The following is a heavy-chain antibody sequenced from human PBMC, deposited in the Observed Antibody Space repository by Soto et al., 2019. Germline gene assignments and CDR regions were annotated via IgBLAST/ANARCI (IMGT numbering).Heavy chain of an antibody. CDR3: ARDGPYYYASRMDV. CDR2: LHSGGDT. D-gene: IGHD3-10*01. Sequence: EVQLVESGGGLVQPGGSLRLSCAASGIPVSSNYMTWVRQAPGKGLAWVSVLHSGGDTYYAKSVKGRFTISRHDSTNPLFLQMNSLTPEDTAVYYCARDGPYYYASRMDVWGQGTTVTVSS. J-gene: IGHJ6*02. V-gene: IGHV3-53*04. CDR1: GIPVSSNY.